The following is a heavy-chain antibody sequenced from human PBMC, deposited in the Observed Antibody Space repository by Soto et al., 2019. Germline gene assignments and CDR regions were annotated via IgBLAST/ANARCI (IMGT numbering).Heavy chain of an antibody. CDR3: TRRVRGANAFDI. D-gene: IGHD3-10*01. J-gene: IGHJ3*02. CDR2: IRSKANSYAT. CDR1: GFTSSGSA. Sequence: GGSLRLSCAASGFTSSGSAMHWVRQASGKGLEWVGRIRSKANSYATAYAASVKGRFTISRDDSKNTAYLQMNSLKTEDKAVYHCTRRVRGANAFDIWGQGTMVTVSS. V-gene: IGHV3-73*01.